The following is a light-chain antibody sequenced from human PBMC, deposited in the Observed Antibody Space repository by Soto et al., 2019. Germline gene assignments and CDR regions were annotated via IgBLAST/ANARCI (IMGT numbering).Light chain of an antibody. V-gene: IGLV2-11*01. CDR2: DVT. Sequence: QSALTQPRSVSGSPGQSVTISCTGTSSDVCAYNYVSWYQQHPDKAPKLIIYDVTQRPSGVPDRFSGSKSGNTASLTISGLQAEDEADYYCCSYAGTYIFVFGTGTKLTVL. CDR1: SSDVCAYNY. CDR3: CSYAGTYIFV. J-gene: IGLJ1*01.